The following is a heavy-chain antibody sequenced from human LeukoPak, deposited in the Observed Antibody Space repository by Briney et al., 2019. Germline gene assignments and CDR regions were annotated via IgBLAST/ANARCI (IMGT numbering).Heavy chain of an antibody. CDR3: ARVTDYSNYYMDV. Sequence: ASVKVSCKASGGTFSSYTISWVRQAPGQGLEWMGRIIPILGIANYAQKFQGRVTITADKSTSTAYMELSSLRSEDTAVNYCARVTDYSNYYMDVWGKGTTVTVSS. J-gene: IGHJ6*03. CDR2: IIPILGIA. CDR1: GGTFSSYT. V-gene: IGHV1-69*02. D-gene: IGHD4-11*01.